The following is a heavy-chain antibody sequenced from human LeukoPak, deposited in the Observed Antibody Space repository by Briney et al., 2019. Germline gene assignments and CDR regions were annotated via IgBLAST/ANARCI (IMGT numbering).Heavy chain of an antibody. CDR1: GGSISSGGYY. V-gene: IGHV4-31*03. CDR2: IYYSGST. CDR3: ATTTHLYCSGGSCYQSGSDY. D-gene: IGHD2-15*01. J-gene: IGHJ4*02. Sequence: SETLSLTCTVSGGSISSGGYYWSWIRQHPGKGLEWIGYIYYSGSTYYNPSLKSRVTISVDTSKNQFSLKLSSVTAADTAVYYCATTTHLYCSGGSCYQSGSDYWGQGTLVTVSS.